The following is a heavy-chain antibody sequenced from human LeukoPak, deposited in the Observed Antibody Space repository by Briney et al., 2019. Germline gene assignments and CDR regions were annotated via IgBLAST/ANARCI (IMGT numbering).Heavy chain of an antibody. Sequence: SETLSLTCTVSGGSISSYYWSWIRQPPGKELEWIGYIYYSGSTNYNPSLKSRVTISVDTSKNQFSLKLSSVTAADTAVYYCARHDPNYYDSSGYYFDYWGQGTLVTVSS. V-gene: IGHV4-59*08. J-gene: IGHJ4*02. CDR1: GGSISSYY. D-gene: IGHD3-22*01. CDR2: IYYSGST. CDR3: ARHDPNYYDSSGYYFDY.